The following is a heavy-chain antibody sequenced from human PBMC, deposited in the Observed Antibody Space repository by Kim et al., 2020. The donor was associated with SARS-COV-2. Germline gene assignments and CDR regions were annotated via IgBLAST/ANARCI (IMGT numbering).Heavy chain of an antibody. J-gene: IGHJ4*02. CDR1: GFTFSSYA. V-gene: IGHV3-23*03. CDR2: IYSGGSST. CDR3: AKPVGSSGWYPGSFDY. Sequence: GGSLRLSCAASGFTFSSYAMSWVRQAPGKGLEWVSVIYSGGSSTYYADSVKGRFTISRDNSKNTLYLQMNSLRAEDTAVYYCAKPVGSSGWYPGSFDYWGQGTLVTVSS. D-gene: IGHD6-19*01.